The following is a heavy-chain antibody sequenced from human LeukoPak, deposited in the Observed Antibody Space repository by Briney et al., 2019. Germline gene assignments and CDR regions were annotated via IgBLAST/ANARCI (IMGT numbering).Heavy chain of an antibody. CDR1: GGSISSGDYY. V-gene: IGHV4-30-4*01. CDR2: IYYSGST. CDR3: ATQGPAARPGDWYFDL. D-gene: IGHD6-6*01. Sequence: PSETLSLTCTVSGGSISSGDYYWSWIRQPPGKGLEWIGYIYYSGSTYYNPSLKSRVTISVDTSKNQFSLKLSSVTAADTAVYYCATQGPAARPGDWYFDLWGRGTLVTVSS. J-gene: IGHJ2*01.